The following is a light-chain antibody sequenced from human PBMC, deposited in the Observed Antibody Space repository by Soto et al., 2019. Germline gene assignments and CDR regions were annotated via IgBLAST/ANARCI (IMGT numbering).Light chain of an antibody. J-gene: IGKJ1*01. CDR3: QQYCSSPWT. Sequence: EIVLTQSPGTLSLSPGERATLSCRASQSVSSSYLAWYQQKPGQAPRLLIYGASSRATGIPDRFSGSGSGTAFTLTISRLEPEDLAVYYCQQYCSSPWTFGHGTKVEIK. CDR1: QSVSSSY. V-gene: IGKV3-20*01. CDR2: GAS.